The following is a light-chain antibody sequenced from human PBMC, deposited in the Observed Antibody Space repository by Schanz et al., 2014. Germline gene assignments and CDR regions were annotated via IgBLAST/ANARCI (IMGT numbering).Light chain of an antibody. CDR3: SSYTSSSPWV. V-gene: IGLV1-40*01. Sequence: QSVLTQPPSVSGAPGQRVTISCTGSSSNIGAGYDVHWYQQVPGTAPKLLIYANSNRPSGVPDRFSGSKSGTSASLAISGLQAEDEADYYCSSYTSSSPWVFGGGTKLTVL. J-gene: IGLJ3*02. CDR1: SSNIGAGYD. CDR2: ANS.